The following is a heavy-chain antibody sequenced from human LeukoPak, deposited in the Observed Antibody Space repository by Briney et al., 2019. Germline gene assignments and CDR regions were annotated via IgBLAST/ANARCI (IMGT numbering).Heavy chain of an antibody. CDR1: GFTFSSYG. Sequence: GGSLRLSCAASGFTFSSYGIHWVRQAPGKGLEWVAFIRYEGSNKYYADSVKGRFTISRDNSKNTLYLQMNSLRAEDTAVYYCAKDRVYSSSWFHYFDYWGQGTLVTVSS. V-gene: IGHV3-30*02. CDR2: IRYEGSNK. J-gene: IGHJ4*02. D-gene: IGHD6-13*01. CDR3: AKDRVYSSSWFHYFDY.